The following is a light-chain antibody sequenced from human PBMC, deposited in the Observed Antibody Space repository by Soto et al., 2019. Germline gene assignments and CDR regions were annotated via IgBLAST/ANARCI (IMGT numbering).Light chain of an antibody. J-gene: IGKJ3*01. CDR3: QQRTNWLT. V-gene: IGKV3-11*01. CDR1: QNVSTY. Sequence: EIVLTQSPATLSLSPGERVTLSCGASQNVSTYLAWYQQKPGQAPRLLIYDASDRATGIPARFSGSGSGTDFTLTISSLEPEDFAVYYCQQRTNWLTFGPGTKVDIK. CDR2: DAS.